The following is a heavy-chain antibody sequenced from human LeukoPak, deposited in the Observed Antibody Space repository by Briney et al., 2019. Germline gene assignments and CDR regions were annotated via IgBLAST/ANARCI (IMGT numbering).Heavy chain of an antibody. V-gene: IGHV3-20*04. D-gene: IGHD2-15*01. CDR1: GFTFDDYG. J-gene: IGHJ4*02. Sequence: GGSLRLSCAASGFTFDDYGMSWVRQAPGKGLEWVSSINWKGDSIGYADSVKGRFTISRDNAKNSLYLQMNSLRAEDTAVYYCAKDRWSLGSSASSLDYWGQGTLVTASS. CDR3: AKDRWSLGSSASSLDY. CDR2: INWKGDSI.